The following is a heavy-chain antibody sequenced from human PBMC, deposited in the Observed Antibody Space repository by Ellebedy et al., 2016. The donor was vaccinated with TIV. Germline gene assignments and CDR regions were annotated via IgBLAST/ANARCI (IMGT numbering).Heavy chain of an antibody. CDR3: ARGPGLIDL. CDR2: INQGGSGT. D-gene: IGHD2-8*01. CDR1: GFTFSSYW. J-gene: IGHJ5*02. Sequence: GESLKISCGASGFTFSSYWMSWVRQAPGEGLEWVANINQGGSGTNYVDSVRGRFTISRDNAKNSLYLHLNSLRTEDTALYYCARGPGLIDLWGQGTLVTVSS. V-gene: IGHV3-7*04.